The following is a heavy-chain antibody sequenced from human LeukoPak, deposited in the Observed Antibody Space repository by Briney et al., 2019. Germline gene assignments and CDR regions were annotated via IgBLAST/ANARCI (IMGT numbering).Heavy chain of an antibody. CDR3: ARVISSSSGDWFDP. CDR1: GYSLTSHY. Sequence: ASVKVSCKASGYSLTSHYMHWVRQAPGQGLEWMRIINPSGGSTSYAQKFQGRVTMTRDMSTSTVYMELSSLRSEDTAVYYCARVISSSSGDWFDPWGQGTLVTVSS. D-gene: IGHD6-6*01. V-gene: IGHV1-46*01. CDR2: INPSGGST. J-gene: IGHJ5*02.